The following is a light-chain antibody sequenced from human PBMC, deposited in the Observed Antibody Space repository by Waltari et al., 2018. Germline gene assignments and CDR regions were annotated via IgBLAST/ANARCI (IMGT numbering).Light chain of an antibody. CDR1: QSLLISNGNNF. J-gene: IGKJ4*01. CDR2: MGS. V-gene: IGKV2-28*01. Sequence: DIAMTQSPLSLPVTPGEPASISCQSSQSLLISNGNNFLDWYLQRPGQSPQLLIYMGSNRASGVPDRFSGSGSGTDFALKISRVEAEDVGIYYCMQGLQIPLTFGGGTKVEIK. CDR3: MQGLQIPLT.